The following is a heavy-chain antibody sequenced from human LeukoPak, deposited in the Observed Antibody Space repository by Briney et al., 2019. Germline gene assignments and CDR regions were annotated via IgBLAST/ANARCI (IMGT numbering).Heavy chain of an antibody. Sequence: GASVKVSCKASGYTFTGYYMHWVRQAPGQGLEWMGWINPNSGGTNYSQNFQGRVTMTSDTSISTAYMDLTRLTSDDTAVYYCARLRGIAVADTRGCFDPWGQGTLVTVSS. D-gene: IGHD6-19*01. CDR1: GYTFTGYY. J-gene: IGHJ5*02. CDR2: INPNSGGT. CDR3: ARLRGIAVADTRGCFDP. V-gene: IGHV1-2*02.